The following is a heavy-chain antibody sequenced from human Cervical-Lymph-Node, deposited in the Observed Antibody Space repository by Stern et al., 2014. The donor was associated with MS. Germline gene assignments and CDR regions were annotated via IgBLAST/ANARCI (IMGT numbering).Heavy chain of an antibody. CDR1: GGTFRNHA. CDR3: ARVWERIATRPRYWYFDL. V-gene: IGHV1-69*01. CDR2: IVPSLGAT. D-gene: IGHD6-6*01. J-gene: IGHJ2*01. Sequence: VQLVQSGAEVKKPGSSVKVSCKASGGTFRNHAINWVRQAPGQGLEWMGGIVPSLGATKYAQKLQGRLTITAADSTNTAYMDLPSLTSEDTAIYYCARVWERIATRPRYWYFDLWGRGTLVTVSS.